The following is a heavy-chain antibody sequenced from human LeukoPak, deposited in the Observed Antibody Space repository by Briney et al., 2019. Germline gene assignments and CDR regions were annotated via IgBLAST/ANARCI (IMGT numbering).Heavy chain of an antibody. Sequence: SETLSLTCTVSGGSISSSSYYWGWIRQPPGKGLEWIGSIYYSGSTYYNPSLKSRVTISVDTSKNQFSLKLSSVTAADTAVYYCARHAFRYYDSSGFPDFDYWGQGTPVTVSS. V-gene: IGHV4-39*01. D-gene: IGHD3-22*01. CDR2: IYYSGST. J-gene: IGHJ4*02. CDR3: ARHAFRYYDSSGFPDFDY. CDR1: GGSISSSSYY.